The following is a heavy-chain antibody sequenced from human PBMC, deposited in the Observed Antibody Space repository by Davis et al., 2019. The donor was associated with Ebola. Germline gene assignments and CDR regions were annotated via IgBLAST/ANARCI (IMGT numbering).Heavy chain of an antibody. CDR1: GGSISSSNW. CDR3: ARNLGTPGDWFDP. V-gene: IGHV4-4*02. J-gene: IGHJ5*02. D-gene: IGHD1-1*01. CDR2: VHHGGNT. Sequence: MPSETLSLTCAVSGGSISSSNWWNWVRQPPGKGLEWVGQVHHGGNTNYNPSLKSRVTISVDTSKNQFSLELTSVTAADTAVYYCARNLGTPGDWFDPWGQGALVIVSS.